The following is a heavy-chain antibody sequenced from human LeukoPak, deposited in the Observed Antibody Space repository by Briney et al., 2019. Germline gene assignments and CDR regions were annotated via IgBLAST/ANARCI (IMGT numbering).Heavy chain of an antibody. Sequence: SVKVSCKASGYTFTGYYIHWVRQAPGQGLEWMGRIIPILGIANYAQKFQGRVTITADKSTSTAYMELSSLRSEDTAVYYCARESMAYCGGDCYRDFDYWGQGTLVTVSS. CDR3: ARESMAYCGGDCYRDFDY. CDR2: IIPILGIA. D-gene: IGHD2-21*01. CDR1: GYTFTGYY. J-gene: IGHJ4*02. V-gene: IGHV1-69*04.